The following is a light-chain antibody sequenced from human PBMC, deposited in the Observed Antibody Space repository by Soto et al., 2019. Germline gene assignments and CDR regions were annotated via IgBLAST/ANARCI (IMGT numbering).Light chain of an antibody. CDR2: KNN. CDR1: SSNIGSNY. V-gene: IGLV1-47*01. J-gene: IGLJ2*01. Sequence: QSVLTQPPAASGTPGQRVTISCSGSSSNIGSNYVYWYQQFPGTAPKPLIYKNNQRPSGVPDRFSGSKSGTSASLAISGLQSEDEADYYCAAWDDSLSGLVFGGGTKLTVL. CDR3: AAWDDSLSGLV.